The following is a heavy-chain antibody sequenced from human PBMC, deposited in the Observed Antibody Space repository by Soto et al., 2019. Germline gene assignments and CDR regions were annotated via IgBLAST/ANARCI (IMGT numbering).Heavy chain of an antibody. CDR1: GFTFSSYA. D-gene: IGHD2-21*01. CDR3: AKGRIAVDASYNWFGP. J-gene: IGHJ5*02. V-gene: IGHV3-23*01. CDR2: ITGGGENT. Sequence: GGSLRLSCAASGFTFSSYAMSWVRQAPGKGLEWVSSITGGGENTHYADSVKGRFTISRDNSMNTLSLQMNTLRVEDTAVYHCAKGRIAVDASYNWFGPWGQGTQVTVSS.